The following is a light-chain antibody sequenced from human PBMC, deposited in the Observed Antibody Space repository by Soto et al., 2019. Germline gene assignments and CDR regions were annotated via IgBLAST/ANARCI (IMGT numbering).Light chain of an antibody. CDR2: DTS. CDR3: QQHSNLPPSLT. V-gene: IGKV3-11*01. Sequence: EIVLTQSPATLSLTPGDRATLSCRASQSVSSHLAWYQQKPGQAPRLLIYDTSNRATGIPDRFSGSGSGTDFTLTINDLEPGDFGVYSCQQHSNLPPSLTLGGGTKVEIK. CDR1: QSVSSH. J-gene: IGKJ4*01.